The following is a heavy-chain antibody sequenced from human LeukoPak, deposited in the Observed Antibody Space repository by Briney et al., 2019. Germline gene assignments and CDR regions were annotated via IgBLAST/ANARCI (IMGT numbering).Heavy chain of an antibody. CDR3: AKTGSSIAARPPDY. Sequence: SETLSLTCTVSGGSFSSSPYYWGWICQPPGKGLEWIGSVYDSGSTFYNPSLKSRVTISIDTFKNQFSLMLTSVTAADTAVYYCAKTGSSIAARPPDYWGQGTLVIVSS. D-gene: IGHD6-6*01. V-gene: IGHV4-39*07. CDR2: VYDSGST. J-gene: IGHJ4*02. CDR1: GGSFSSSPYY.